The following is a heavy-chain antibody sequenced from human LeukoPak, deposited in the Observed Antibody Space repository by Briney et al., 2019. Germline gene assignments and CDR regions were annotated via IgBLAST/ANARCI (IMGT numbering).Heavy chain of an antibody. Sequence: AAVKVSCKASGYTFTGYYMHWVRLAPAPGLEWMGWINPNSGGTNYAQKFQGRVTMTRDTSISTAYMELSRLRSDDTAVYYCARGGYGGNFLDYWGQGTLVTVSS. CDR2: INPNSGGT. CDR3: ARGGYGGNFLDY. D-gene: IGHD4-23*01. CDR1: GYTFTGYY. V-gene: IGHV1-2*02. J-gene: IGHJ4*02.